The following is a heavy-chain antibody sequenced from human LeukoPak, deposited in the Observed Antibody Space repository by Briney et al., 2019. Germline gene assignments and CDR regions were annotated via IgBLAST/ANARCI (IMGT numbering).Heavy chain of an antibody. CDR1: GFTFDDYA. J-gene: IGHJ4*02. CDR3: AKDTKWELLGPVDY. CDR2: ISWNSGSI. D-gene: IGHD1-26*01. V-gene: IGHV3-9*01. Sequence: GRSLRLSSAASGFTFDDYAMHWVREAPGKGLGWVSGISWNSGSIGYADSVKGRFTISRDNAKNSLYLQMNSLRAEDTALYYCAKDTKWELLGPVDYWGQRTLVTVSS.